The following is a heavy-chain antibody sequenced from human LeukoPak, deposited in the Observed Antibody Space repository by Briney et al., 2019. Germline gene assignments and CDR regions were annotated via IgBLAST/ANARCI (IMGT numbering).Heavy chain of an antibody. J-gene: IGHJ6*03. CDR2: IYTSGST. CDR1: GGSISNYY. Sequence: PSETLSLTCTVSGGSISNYYWSWIRQPAGKGLEWIGRIYTSGSTNYNPSLKSRVTMSVDTSKNQFSLKLSSVTAADTAVYYCARGVGDDSSGYYLFLRNYYYYYYMDVWGKGTTVTVSS. CDR3: ARGVGDDSSGYYLFLRNYYYYYYMDV. V-gene: IGHV4-4*07. D-gene: IGHD3-22*01.